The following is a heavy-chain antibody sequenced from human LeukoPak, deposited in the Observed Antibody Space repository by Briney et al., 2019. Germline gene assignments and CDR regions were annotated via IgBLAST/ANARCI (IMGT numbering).Heavy chain of an antibody. V-gene: IGHV4-39*01. J-gene: IGHJ5*02. Sequence: SETLSLTCTVSGGSISSSNYYWGWIRQPPGKGLEWIGTIYHSGSTYYKPSLKSRVTISVDTSKNQFSLRLSSVTAADTAVYYCARNRYYYGSGNYGVPNWFDPWGQGTLVTVSS. CDR1: GGSISSSNYY. D-gene: IGHD3-10*01. CDR2: IYHSGST. CDR3: ARNRYYYGSGNYGVPNWFDP.